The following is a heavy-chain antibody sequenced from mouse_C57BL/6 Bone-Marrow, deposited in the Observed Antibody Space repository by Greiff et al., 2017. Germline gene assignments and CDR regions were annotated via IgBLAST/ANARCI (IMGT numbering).Heavy chain of an antibody. Sequence: QVQLQQSGAELARPGASVKLSCKASGYTFTSYGISWVKQRTGQGLEWIGEIYPRSGNTYYNEKFKGKATLTADKSSSTAYMELRSLTSEDSAVYFCARRRWFFRDYAMDYWGQGTSVTVSS. CDR1: GYTFTSYG. CDR2: IYPRSGNT. J-gene: IGHJ4*01. V-gene: IGHV1-81*01. D-gene: IGHD2-3*01. CDR3: ARRRWFFRDYAMDY.